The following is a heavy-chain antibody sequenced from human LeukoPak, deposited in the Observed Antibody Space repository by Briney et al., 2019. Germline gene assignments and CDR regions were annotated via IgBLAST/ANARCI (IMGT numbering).Heavy chain of an antibody. Sequence: SETLSLTCAVYGGSFSGYYWSWIRRPPGKGLEWIGEINHSGSTNYNPSLKSRVTISVDTSKNQFSLKLSSVTAADTAVYYCARLCNYGSGSYYFDYWGQGTLVTVSS. J-gene: IGHJ4*02. CDR3: ARLCNYGSGSYYFDY. D-gene: IGHD3-10*01. CDR1: GGSFSGYY. CDR2: INHSGST. V-gene: IGHV4-34*01.